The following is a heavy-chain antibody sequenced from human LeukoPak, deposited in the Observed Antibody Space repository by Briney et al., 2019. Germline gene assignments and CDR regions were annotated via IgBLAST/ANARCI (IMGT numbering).Heavy chain of an antibody. V-gene: IGHV1-69*05. CDR1: GYTFSSYY. CDR3: ARDIRGARSSPFNAFDI. CDR2: IIPIFGTA. Sequence: GASVKVSCKASGYTFSSYYMHWVRQAPGQGLEWMGRIIPIFGTANYAQKFQGRVTITTDESTSTAYMELSSLRSEDTAVYYCARDIRGARSSPFNAFDIWGQGTMVTVSS. J-gene: IGHJ3*02. D-gene: IGHD1-26*01.